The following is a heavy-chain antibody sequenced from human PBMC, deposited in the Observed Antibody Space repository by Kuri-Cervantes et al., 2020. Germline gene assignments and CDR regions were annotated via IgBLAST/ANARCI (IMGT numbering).Heavy chain of an antibody. CDR2: INHSGST. V-gene: IGHV4-34*01. Sequence: GSLRLSCAVYGGSFSGYYWSWIRQPPGKGLEWIGEINHSGSTNYNPSLKSRVTISVDKSKNQLSLMLSSVTAADTAVYYCARWYNWNFDYWGQGTLVTVSS. CDR1: GGSFSGYY. J-gene: IGHJ4*02. D-gene: IGHD1-20*01. CDR3: ARWYNWNFDY.